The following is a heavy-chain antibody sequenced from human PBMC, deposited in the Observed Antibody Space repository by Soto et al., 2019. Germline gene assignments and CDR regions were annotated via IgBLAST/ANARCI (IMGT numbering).Heavy chain of an antibody. V-gene: IGHV1-69*12. Sequence: QVQLVQSGAEVKKPGSSVKVSCKASGGTFSSYAISWVRQAPGQGLEWMGGIIPIFGTANYAQKFQGRVTITADDSTSTADMELSSLRSEDTAVYYCASASYYYDSSGPRLDYWGQGTLVTVSS. CDR2: IIPIFGTA. D-gene: IGHD3-22*01. CDR1: GGTFSSYA. J-gene: IGHJ4*02. CDR3: ASASYYYDSSGPRLDY.